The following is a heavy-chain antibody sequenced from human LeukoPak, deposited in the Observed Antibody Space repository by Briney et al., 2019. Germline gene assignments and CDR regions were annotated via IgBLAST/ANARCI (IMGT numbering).Heavy chain of an antibody. Sequence: PGGTLRLSCAASGFTFSSYGMSWVRQAPGKGLEWVSAISGSGGSTYYADSVKGRFTISRDNSKNTVYLQMNSLRAEDTAVYYCAKDLIRLSGDPNWFDPWGQGSLVTVSS. CDR2: ISGSGGST. CDR1: GFTFSSYG. J-gene: IGHJ5*02. V-gene: IGHV3-23*01. D-gene: IGHD3-16*01. CDR3: AKDLIRLSGDPNWFDP.